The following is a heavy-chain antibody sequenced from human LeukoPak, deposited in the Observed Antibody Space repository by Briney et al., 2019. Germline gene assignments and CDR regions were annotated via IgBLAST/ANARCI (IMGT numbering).Heavy chain of an antibody. J-gene: IGHJ6*02. CDR1: GGSISSYY. V-gene: IGHV4-59*08. CDR3: ARHEKGSGWTEYYYYYGMDV. CDR2: IYYSGST. D-gene: IGHD6-19*01. Sequence: KPSETLSLTCTVSGGSISSYYWSWIRQPPGKGLEWIGYIYYSGSTNYNPSLKSRVTISVDTSKNQFSLKLSSVTAADTAVYYCARHEKGSGWTEYYYYYGMDVWGQGTTVTVSS.